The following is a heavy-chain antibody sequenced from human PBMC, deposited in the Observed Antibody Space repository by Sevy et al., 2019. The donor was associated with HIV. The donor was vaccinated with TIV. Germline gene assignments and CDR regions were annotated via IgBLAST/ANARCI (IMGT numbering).Heavy chain of an antibody. CDR1: GFIFSNFA. Sequence: GGSLRLSCTVSGFIFSNFAMHWVRQAPGKGLEWVAVTSYDGSLKYYADSVKGRFTVSRDNSRNILSLEMSSLTRDDTAVYYCARGENDDEFFHYWGQGTLVTVSS. D-gene: IGHD1-26*01. J-gene: IGHJ1*01. CDR3: ARGENDDEFFHY. CDR2: TSYDGSLK. V-gene: IGHV3-30*04.